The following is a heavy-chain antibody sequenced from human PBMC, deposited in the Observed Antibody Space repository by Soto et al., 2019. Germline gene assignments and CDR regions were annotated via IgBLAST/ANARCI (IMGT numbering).Heavy chain of an antibody. J-gene: IGHJ5*02. CDR2: ISDSGST. CDR1: GGSISSYY. Sequence: SETLSLTCTVSGGSISSYYWSWIRQPPGKGLEWIGYISDSGSTNYNPSLKSRVTISVDTSKNQFSLKLTSVTAADTAVYYCARRTFEYSSSSNWFDPWGQGTQVT. D-gene: IGHD6-6*01. V-gene: IGHV4-59*01. CDR3: ARRTFEYSSSSNWFDP.